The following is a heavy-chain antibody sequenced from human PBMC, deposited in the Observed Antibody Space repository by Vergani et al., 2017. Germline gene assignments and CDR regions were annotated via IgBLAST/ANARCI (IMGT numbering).Heavy chain of an antibody. D-gene: IGHD6-19*01. CDR3: ARDRRGIAVAGRLHYYYGMDV. J-gene: IGHJ6*02. Sequence: EVQLVESGGGLIQPGGSLRLSCAASGFTVSSNYMSWVRQAPGKGLEWGSVIYSGGSTYYADSVKGRFTIYRDNSKNTVYLQMNSLRAEDTAVYYCARDRRGIAVAGRLHYYYGMDVWGQGTTVTVSS. CDR2: IYSGGST. CDR1: GFTVSSNY. V-gene: IGHV3-53*01.